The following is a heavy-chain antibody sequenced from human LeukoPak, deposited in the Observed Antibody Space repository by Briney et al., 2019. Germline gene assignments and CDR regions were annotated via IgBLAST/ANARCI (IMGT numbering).Heavy chain of an antibody. CDR1: GFTFSSYA. V-gene: IGHV3-30-3*01. J-gene: IGHJ1*01. Sequence: GRSLRLSCAASGFTFSSYAMHWVRQAPGKGLEWVAVISYDGSNKYYADSVKGRFTISRDNSKNTLYLQMNSLRAEDTAVYYCASPYYDILTGYYTSYFQHWGQGTLVTVSS. CDR2: ISYDGSNK. CDR3: ASPYYDILTGYYTSYFQH. D-gene: IGHD3-9*01.